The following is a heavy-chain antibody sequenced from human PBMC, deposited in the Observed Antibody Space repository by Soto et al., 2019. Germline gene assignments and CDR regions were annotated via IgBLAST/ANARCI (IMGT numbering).Heavy chain of an antibody. D-gene: IGHD2-15*01. J-gene: IGHJ5*02. CDR2: IIPIFGTA. Sequence: GASVKVSCKASGGTFSSYAISWVRQAPGQGLEWMGGIIPIFGTANYAQKFQGRVTITADESTSTAYMELSSLRSEDTAVYYCARGFCSGGSCYGDVSWFDPWGQGTLVTVSS. CDR1: GGTFSSYA. V-gene: IGHV1-69*13. CDR3: ARGFCSGGSCYGDVSWFDP.